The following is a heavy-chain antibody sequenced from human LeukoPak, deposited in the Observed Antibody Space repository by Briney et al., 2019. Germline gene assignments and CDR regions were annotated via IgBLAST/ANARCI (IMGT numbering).Heavy chain of an antibody. V-gene: IGHV3-53*01. D-gene: IGHD3-22*01. J-gene: IGHJ3*02. Sequence: GGSLRLSCAASGFTVSGNYMNWVRQAPGKGLECVAVIYSGGDTYYADSVKGRFTISRDKSKNTLYLQMNSLRAEDTAVYYCARRPGWLDAFDIWGQGTMVTVSS. CDR1: GFTVSGNY. CDR3: ARRPGWLDAFDI. CDR2: IYSGGDT.